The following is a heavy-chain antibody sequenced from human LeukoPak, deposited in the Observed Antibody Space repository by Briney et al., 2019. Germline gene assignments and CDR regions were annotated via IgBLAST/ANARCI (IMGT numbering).Heavy chain of an antibody. Sequence: GGSLRLSCAASGFTSSSYEMNWVRQAPGKGLERVSYIGRSGSTIYYADSMKGRFTISRDNAKNSLYLQMNSLRAEDTAVYYCARLALRESSSWYYWFDPWGQGTLVTVSS. D-gene: IGHD6-13*01. CDR3: ARLALRESSSWYYWFDP. V-gene: IGHV3-48*03. CDR1: GFTSSSYE. J-gene: IGHJ5*02. CDR2: IGRSGSTI.